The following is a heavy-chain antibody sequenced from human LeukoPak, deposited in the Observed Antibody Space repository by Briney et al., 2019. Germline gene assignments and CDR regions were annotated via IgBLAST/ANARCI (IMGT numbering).Heavy chain of an antibody. V-gene: IGHV4-30-2*01. D-gene: IGHD3-3*01. CDR2: IYHSGST. CDR1: GGSISSGGYP. Sequence: SQTLSLTCAVSGGSISSGGYPWSWIRQPPGKGLEWIGCIYHSGSTYYNPSLKSRVTISVDRSKNQFSLKLSSVTAADTAVYYCARGISNWFDPWGQGTLVTVSS. J-gene: IGHJ5*02. CDR3: ARGISNWFDP.